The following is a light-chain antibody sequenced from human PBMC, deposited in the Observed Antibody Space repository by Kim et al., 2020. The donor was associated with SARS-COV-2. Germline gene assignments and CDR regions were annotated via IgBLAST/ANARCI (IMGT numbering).Light chain of an antibody. CDR2: DAS. V-gene: IGKV1-33*01. CDR3: QQYDSLPHT. CDR1: QDITNF. J-gene: IGKJ2*01. Sequence: DIQMTQSPSSLSASVGDRVTITCQASQDITNFLNWYQQKAGKAPKLLIYDASNLKTGVPSRFSGSGSGTDFTFTISSLQPEDIATYYCQQYDSLPHTFGQGTKLEI.